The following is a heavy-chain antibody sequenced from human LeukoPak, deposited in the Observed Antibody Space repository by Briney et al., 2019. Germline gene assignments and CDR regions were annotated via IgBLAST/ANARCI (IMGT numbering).Heavy chain of an antibody. CDR3: TKDGVGTTKMYYFDC. D-gene: IGHD1-26*01. CDR1: GFTFSGFA. V-gene: IGHV3-23*01. CDR2: ISDGGGSI. Sequence: GGSLRLSCAASGFTFSGFAMSWVRQAPGTGLEWVSAISDGGGSINYADSVKGRFTISRDNAKNSLYLQMNSLRAEDTALYYCTKDGVGTTKMYYFDCWGQGTLVTVSS. J-gene: IGHJ4*02.